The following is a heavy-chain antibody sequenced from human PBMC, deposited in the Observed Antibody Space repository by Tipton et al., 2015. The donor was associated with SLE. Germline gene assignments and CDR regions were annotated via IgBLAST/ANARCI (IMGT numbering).Heavy chain of an antibody. V-gene: IGHV4-34*01. Sequence: LRLSCAVSGGSFSGYYWSWVRQPPGKGLEWIGEINHSETINYNLSLKSRVTISVDTSKNQFSLKLSSVTAADTAVYYCARDGWLQLFDYWGQGTLVTVSP. CDR2: INHSETI. J-gene: IGHJ4*02. CDR3: ARDGWLQLFDY. CDR1: GGSFSGYY. D-gene: IGHD5-18*01.